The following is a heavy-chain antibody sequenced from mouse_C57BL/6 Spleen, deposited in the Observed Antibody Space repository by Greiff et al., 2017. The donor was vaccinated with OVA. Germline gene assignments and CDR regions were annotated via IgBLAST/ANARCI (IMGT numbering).Heavy chain of an antibody. Sequence: VQLQQSGAELVRPGTSVKVSCKASGYAFTNYLIEWVKQRPGQGLEWIGVINPGSGGTNYNEKFKGKATLTADKSSSTAYMQLSSLTSEDSAVYFCARSGNGSPWFAYWGQGTLVTVSA. CDR2: INPGSGGT. V-gene: IGHV1-54*01. CDR3: ARSGNGSPWFAY. D-gene: IGHD1-1*01. CDR1: GYAFTNYL. J-gene: IGHJ3*01.